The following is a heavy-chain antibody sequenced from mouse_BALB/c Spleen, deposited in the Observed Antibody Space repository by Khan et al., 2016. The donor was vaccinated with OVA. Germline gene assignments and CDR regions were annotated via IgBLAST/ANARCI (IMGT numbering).Heavy chain of an antibody. V-gene: IGHV2-2*01. CDR1: GFSLTTYG. CDR2: IWSGGNT. CDR3: ARNSYMYDFTY. J-gene: IGHJ3*01. D-gene: IGHD2-14*01. Sequence: QVQLKQSGPGLVQPSQSLSITCTVSGFSLTTYGVHWVRQSPGKGLEWLGLIWSGGNTDYNAAFISRLSITKDNSKSQVFFKMNSLQADDTAMYYCARNSYMYDFTYWGQGTLVTVS.